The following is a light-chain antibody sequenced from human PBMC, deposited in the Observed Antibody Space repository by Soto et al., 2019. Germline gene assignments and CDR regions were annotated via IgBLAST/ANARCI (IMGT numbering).Light chain of an antibody. CDR3: QQRSSWPRT. J-gene: IGKJ1*01. CDR1: QSVSSY. V-gene: IGKV3-11*01. CDR2: DAS. Sequence: EIVLPQSPATLSLSPGERATLSCRASQSVSSYLAWYQQKPGQVPRLVIYDASNRATGIPGRFSGSGSGTDFTLTISSLEPEDFGVYYCQQRSSWPRTFGQGTKVEIK.